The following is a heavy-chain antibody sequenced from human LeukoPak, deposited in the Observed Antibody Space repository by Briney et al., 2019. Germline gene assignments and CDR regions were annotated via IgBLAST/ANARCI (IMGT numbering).Heavy chain of an antibody. CDR1: GFTFSNAW. CDR3: TTAGSGSPFRY. J-gene: IGHJ4*02. Sequence: GGSLRLSCAASGFTFSNAWMNWVRQAPGKGLEWVGRIKSKTDGGTTDYAAPVKGRFTISRDDSKDTLFLQMNSLKTEDTGVYYCTTAGSGSPFRYWGQGTLVTVSS. D-gene: IGHD1-26*01. CDR2: IKSKTDGGTT. V-gene: IGHV3-15*01.